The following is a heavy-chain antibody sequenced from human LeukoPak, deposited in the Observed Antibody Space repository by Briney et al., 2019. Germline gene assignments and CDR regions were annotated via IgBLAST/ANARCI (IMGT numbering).Heavy chain of an antibody. D-gene: IGHD3-22*01. J-gene: IGHJ3*02. CDR1: GFTVSSNY. CDR2: IYSGGST. Sequence: TGGSLRLSCAASGFTVSSNYMSWVRQAPGRGLEWVSVIYSGGSTYYADSVKGRVTISRDNSKNTLYLHMNSLRAEDTDVYYCARDLSAYYYDSSGYLSAFDIWGQGTMVTVSS. CDR3: ARDLSAYYYDSSGYLSAFDI. V-gene: IGHV3-66*01.